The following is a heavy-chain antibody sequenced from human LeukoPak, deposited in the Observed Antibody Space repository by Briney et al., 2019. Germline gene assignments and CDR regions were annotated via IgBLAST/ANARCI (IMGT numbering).Heavy chain of an antibody. Sequence: SETLSPTCAVYGGSFSGYYWSWIRQPPGKGLEWIGEINHSGSTNYNPSLKSRVTISVDTSKNQFSLKLSSVTAADTAVYYCARGQCTNGVCYWYDYYYYMDVWGKGTTVTVSS. D-gene: IGHD2-8*01. V-gene: IGHV4-34*01. CDR1: GGSFSGYY. J-gene: IGHJ6*03. CDR2: INHSGST. CDR3: ARGQCTNGVCYWYDYYYYMDV.